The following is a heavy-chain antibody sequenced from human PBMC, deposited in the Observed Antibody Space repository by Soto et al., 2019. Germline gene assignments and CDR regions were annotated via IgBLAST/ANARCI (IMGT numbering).Heavy chain of an antibody. V-gene: IGHV4-31*11. CDR3: ATYYDILTGSIGPLNY. J-gene: IGHJ4*02. CDR1: GASLSRGGFY. CDR2: IYYSGST. D-gene: IGHD3-9*01. Sequence: QVQLQESGPGAVKPSQTLSLTCAVSGASLSRGGFYWIWIRQYPGKGMEWIGAIYYSGSTRYNPSLKSRITISVDTSKNQFSLELSSVTAAVTALYYWATYYDILTGSIGPLNYWGQRILVTVSS.